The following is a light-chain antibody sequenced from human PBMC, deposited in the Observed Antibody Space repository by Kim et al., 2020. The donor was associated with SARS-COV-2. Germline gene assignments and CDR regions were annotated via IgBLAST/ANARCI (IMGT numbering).Light chain of an antibody. Sequence: PENAAPPSWATKQIISSYLAWYQQKPGQAPRLLIYGASNRATGIPDRFSGSGSGTDFTLTISSLQSEDFAVYYCQEYSNWPPMFTFGQGTKLEI. V-gene: IGKV3-15*01. CDR3: QEYSNWPPMFT. CDR2: GAS. CDR1: QIISSY. J-gene: IGKJ2*01.